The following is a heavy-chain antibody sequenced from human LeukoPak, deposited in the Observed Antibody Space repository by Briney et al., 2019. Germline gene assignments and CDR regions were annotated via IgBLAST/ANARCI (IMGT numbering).Heavy chain of an antibody. D-gene: IGHD2-2*01. CDR2: IVVGSGNT. V-gene: IGHV1-58*02. Sequence: SVKVSCKASGFTFTSSAMQWVRQARGQRLEWIGWIVVGSGNTNYAQKFQERVTITGDMSTSTAYMELSSLRSEDTAVYYCAPPAVFCSSTSGPARNFFDIGGKGTMVTVS. J-gene: IGHJ3*02. CDR3: APPAVFCSSTSGPARNFFDI. CDR1: GFTFTSSA.